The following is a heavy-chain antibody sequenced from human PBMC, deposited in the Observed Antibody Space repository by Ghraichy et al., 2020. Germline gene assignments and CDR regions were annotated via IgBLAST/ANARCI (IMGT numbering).Heavy chain of an antibody. CDR1: GFTFSSYA. J-gene: IGHJ4*02. CDR2: ISGSGGST. V-gene: IGHV3-23*01. CDR3: ANAGDYTSSWSYYFAY. Sequence: GGSLRLSCAASGFTFSSYAMTWVRQAPGKGLEWVSIISGSGGSTHYADSVKGRFTISRDNSRNTLYLQMNSLRAEDTAIYYCANAGDYTSSWSYYFAYWGQGTLVTVSS. D-gene: IGHD6-13*01.